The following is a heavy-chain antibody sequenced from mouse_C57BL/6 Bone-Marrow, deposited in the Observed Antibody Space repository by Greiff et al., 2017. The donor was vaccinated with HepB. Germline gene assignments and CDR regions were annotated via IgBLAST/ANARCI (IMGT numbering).Heavy chain of an antibody. CDR1: GYTFTSYW. J-gene: IGHJ4*01. CDR2: IDPSDSYT. Sequence: VQLQQPGAELVMPGASVKLSCKASGYTFTSYWMHWVKQRPGQGLEWIGEIDPSDSYTNYNQKFKGKSTLPVDQSSSTAYMQLSSLTSEDSAVYYCARAISKAMDYWGQGTSVTVSS. CDR3: ARAISKAMDY. V-gene: IGHV1-69*01.